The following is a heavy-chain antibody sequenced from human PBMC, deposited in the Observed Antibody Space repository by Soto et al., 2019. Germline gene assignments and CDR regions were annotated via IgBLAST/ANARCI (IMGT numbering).Heavy chain of an antibody. Sequence: QLQLQESGSGLVKPSQTLSLTCAVSCGSISRGGYSWRWFRQPPGKGLEWIGYIDHGGNSYYNPSCKRRVTISVAGSNNQFTVKVRSVSAADPAVYYCASAFGYYLDFWGQVQKLTVSS. V-gene: IGHV4-30-2*01. J-gene: IGHJ4*02. CDR3: ASAFGYYLDF. CDR2: IDHGGNS. CDR1: CGSISRGGYS. D-gene: IGHD3-10*01.